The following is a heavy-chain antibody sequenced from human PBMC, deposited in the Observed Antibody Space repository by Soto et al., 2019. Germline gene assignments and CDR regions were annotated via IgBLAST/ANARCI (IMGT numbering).Heavy chain of an antibody. CDR3: ARGMAVGDYEENFDY. CDR1: VGAFSRYA. CDR2: SIPIFGTA. Sequence: SVEVSCKXSVGAFSRYAISWVRQAPGQGLEWVGGSIPIFGTANYAQKFQGRVTVTAHKSTSTAYMELSSLRSEDTAVYYCARGMAVGDYEENFDYWGQGTLVTVSS. V-gene: IGHV1-69*06. J-gene: IGHJ4*02. D-gene: IGHD4-17*01.